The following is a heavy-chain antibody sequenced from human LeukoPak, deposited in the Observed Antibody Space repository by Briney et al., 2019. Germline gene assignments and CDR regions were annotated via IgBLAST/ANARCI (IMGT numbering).Heavy chain of an antibody. CDR1: GFTFSSYW. D-gene: IGHD2-15*01. CDR3: ARGGAHDNCSGGSCYRGGFDY. CDR2: IKQDGSEK. J-gene: IGHJ4*02. Sequence: PGGSLRLSCAASGFTFSSYWMSWVRQAPGKGLEWVANIKQDGSEKYYVDSVKGRSTISRDNAKNSLYLQMNSLRAEDTAVYYCARGGAHDNCSGGSCYRGGFDYWGQGTLVTVSS. V-gene: IGHV3-7*01.